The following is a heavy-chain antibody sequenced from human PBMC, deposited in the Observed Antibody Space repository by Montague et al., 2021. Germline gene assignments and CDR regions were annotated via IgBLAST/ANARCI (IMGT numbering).Heavy chain of an antibody. D-gene: IGHD2-15*01. V-gene: IGHV4-39*01. CDR2: IYYNGST. J-gene: IGHJ5*02. Sequence: SETLSLTCTVSGGSTSSTSYYWGWLRQPQGKELEFIGVIYYNGSTYHNSSLKSRVTVSIDTSKNQFSLTLISVTAADTAVYFCVRSLYRKGGSCYSGFDPWGQGTLVTVSS. CDR1: GGSTSSTSYY. CDR3: VRSLYRKGGSCYSGFDP.